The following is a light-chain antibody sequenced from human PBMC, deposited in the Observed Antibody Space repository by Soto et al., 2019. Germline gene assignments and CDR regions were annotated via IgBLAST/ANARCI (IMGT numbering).Light chain of an antibody. CDR3: QQFNSYSYT. CDR1: QGISSV. V-gene: IGKV1-13*02. CDR2: DAS. Sequence: AIQLTQSPSSLSASVGDRVTITCRASQGISSVLAWYQQKPGKAPKLLIYDASSLESGVPSRFSGSGSGTDFTLTISSLQPEDFATYYCQQFNSYSYTFGQGTKLEIK. J-gene: IGKJ2*01.